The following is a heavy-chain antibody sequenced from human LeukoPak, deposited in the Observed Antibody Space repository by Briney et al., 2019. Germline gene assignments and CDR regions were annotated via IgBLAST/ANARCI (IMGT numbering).Heavy chain of an antibody. V-gene: IGHV4-34*01. CDR2: INHSGST. J-gene: IGHJ4*02. CDR3: ARQLAYYDFWSGYRKPFDY. CDR1: GGSFSGYY. D-gene: IGHD3-3*01. Sequence: SETLSLTCAVYGGSFSGYYWSWIRQPPGKGLEWIGEINHSGSTNYNPSLKSRVTISVDTSKNQFSLKLSSVTAADTAVYYCARQLAYYDFWSGYRKPFDYWGQRTLVTVSS.